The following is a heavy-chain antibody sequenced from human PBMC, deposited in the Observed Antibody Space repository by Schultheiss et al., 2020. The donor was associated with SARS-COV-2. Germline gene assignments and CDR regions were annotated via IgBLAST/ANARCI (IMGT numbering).Heavy chain of an antibody. CDR1: GFTVSSNY. J-gene: IGHJ4*02. CDR2: IYSGGST. CDR3: ATYCSSTSCWTSYNY. V-gene: IGHV3-66*01. Sequence: GGSLRLSCAASGFTVSSNYMSWVRQAPGKGLEWVSVIYSGGSTYYADSVKGRFTISRDNSKNTLYLQMNSLRAEDTAVYYCATYCSSTSCWTSYNYWGQGTLVTVSS. D-gene: IGHD2-2*01.